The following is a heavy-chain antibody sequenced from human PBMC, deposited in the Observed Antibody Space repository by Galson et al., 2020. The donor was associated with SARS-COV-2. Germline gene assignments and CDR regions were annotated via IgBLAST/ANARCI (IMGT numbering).Heavy chain of an antibody. J-gene: IGHJ6*02. Sequence: ASVTVSCKASGYTFTSYDINWVRQATGQGLEGMGWMNPTSGNTGYAQKFQGRVTMTRNTSISTAYMELSSLRSEDTAVYYCARGPHYYGSGSYYYYYYGMDVWGQGTTVTVSS. V-gene: IGHV1-8*01. CDR2: MNPTSGNT. D-gene: IGHD3-10*01. CDR1: GYTFTSYD. CDR3: ARGPHYYGSGSYYYYYYGMDV.